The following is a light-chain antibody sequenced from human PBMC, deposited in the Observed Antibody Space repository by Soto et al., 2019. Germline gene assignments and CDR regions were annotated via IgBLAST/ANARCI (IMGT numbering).Light chain of an antibody. Sequence: QSALTQPASVSGSPGQSITISCTGTSSDVGSYNLVSWYQQHPGKAPKLMIYEGSKRPSGVSNRFSGSKSGNTASLTISGLQAEDEADYYCCSYAAGSTWVFGGGTKL. CDR3: CSYAAGSTWV. CDR2: EGS. V-gene: IGLV2-23*01. J-gene: IGLJ2*01. CDR1: SSDVGSYNL.